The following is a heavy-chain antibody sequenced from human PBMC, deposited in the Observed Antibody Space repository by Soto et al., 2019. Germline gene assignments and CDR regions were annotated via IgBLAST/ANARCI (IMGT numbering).Heavy chain of an antibody. CDR2: ISSSGSNT. V-gene: IGHV3-23*01. D-gene: IGHD3-22*01. Sequence: CGSLRFSCAASGFTCSNYAMSWVRQASGKGLEWVSAISSSGSNTYYADSVKGRFTISRDNSKNTLYLQMSSLRAEDTAVYYSASRAYYDSSGYYYYYFDYWGQGTLVTVS. J-gene: IGHJ4*02. CDR3: ASRAYYDSSGYYYYYFDY. CDR1: GFTCSNYA.